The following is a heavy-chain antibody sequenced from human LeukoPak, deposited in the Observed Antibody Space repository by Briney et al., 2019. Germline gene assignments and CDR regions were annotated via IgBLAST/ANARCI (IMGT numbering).Heavy chain of an antibody. V-gene: IGHV3-74*01. Sequence: GGSLRLSCVASGFTFSSYWMHWVRQVPGKGLVWLSRINSDGSSTSYAASVKGRFTISRDNAKNTLYLQMNSLRAEDTAVYYCAKVGPPYGSGSYSYWGQGTLVTVSS. CDR2: INSDGSST. CDR1: GFTFSSYW. CDR3: AKVGPPYGSGSYSY. D-gene: IGHD3-10*01. J-gene: IGHJ4*02.